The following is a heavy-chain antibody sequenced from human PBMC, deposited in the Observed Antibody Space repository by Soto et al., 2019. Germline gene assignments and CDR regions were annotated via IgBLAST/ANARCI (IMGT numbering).Heavy chain of an antibody. D-gene: IGHD1-26*01. J-gene: IGHJ4*02. Sequence: GGSLRLSCATSGFNFRNFGMHWVRQAPGKGLEWVTFISIDASRKYYPDSLKGRFTVSRDNSNNTLFLQMNSLNVEDTAIYDCVRDFVGPGLDYWGQGTLVTVSS. CDR2: ISIDASRK. V-gene: IGHV3-30*12. CDR3: VRDFVGPGLDY. CDR1: GFNFRNFG.